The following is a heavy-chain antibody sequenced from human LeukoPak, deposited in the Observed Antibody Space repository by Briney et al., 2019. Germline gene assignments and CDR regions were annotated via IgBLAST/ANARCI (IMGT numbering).Heavy chain of an antibody. CDR3: ARDRDFNYYDSSGPVYWYFDL. D-gene: IGHD3-22*01. CDR2: INSSGGGT. V-gene: IGHV1-46*01. CDR1: GYTFTSNY. J-gene: IGHJ2*01. Sequence: GASVKVSCKASGYTFTSNYMHWVRQAPGQGLEWMGLINSSGGGTIYAQKFQGRVTMTRDTSISTAYMELSRLRSDDTAVYYCARDRDFNYYDSSGPVYWYFDLWGRGTLVTVSS.